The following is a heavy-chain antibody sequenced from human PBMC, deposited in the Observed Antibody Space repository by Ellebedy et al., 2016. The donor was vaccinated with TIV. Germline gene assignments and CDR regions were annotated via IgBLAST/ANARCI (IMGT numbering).Heavy chain of an antibody. CDR3: AKGALWFGEIDAFDV. CDR2: ISDSTYTT. Sequence: GGSLRLSXAASGFTFSSYAMSWVSQAPGKGLEWLSTISDSTYTTYYADSVRGRFTISRDNSRNTLYLHMSSLRVEDTAVYYCAKGALWFGEIDAFDVWGQGTMVTVSS. J-gene: IGHJ3*01. D-gene: IGHD3-10*01. V-gene: IGHV3-23*01. CDR1: GFTFSSYA.